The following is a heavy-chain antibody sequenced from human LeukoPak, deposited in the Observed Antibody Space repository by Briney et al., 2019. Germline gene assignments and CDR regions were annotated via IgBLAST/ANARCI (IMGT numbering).Heavy chain of an antibody. Sequence: SETLSLTCTVSGGSMSSYYWSWIRQPPGKGLEWIGYISYSGSTNYNPSLKSRVTISIDTSKNQFSLKLSSVTAADTAVYYCAKQGSGWTPWLDWGQGTLVTVSS. CDR2: ISYSGST. D-gene: IGHD6-19*01. V-gene: IGHV4-59*03. CDR1: GGSMSSYY. J-gene: IGHJ4*02. CDR3: AKQGSGWTPWLD.